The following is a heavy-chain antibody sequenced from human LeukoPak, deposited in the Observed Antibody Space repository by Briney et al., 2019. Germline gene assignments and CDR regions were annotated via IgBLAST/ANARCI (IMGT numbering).Heavy chain of an antibody. V-gene: IGHV4-34*01. CDR2: INHSGST. D-gene: IGHD3-16*01. Sequence: PSETLSLTCAVYGGSFSGYYWSWIRQPPGKGLEWIGEINHSGSTNYNPSLKSRVTISVDASKNQFSLKLSSVTAADTAVYYCARGLRRLGIWGQGTMVTVSS. CDR1: GGSFSGYY. CDR3: ARGLRRLGI. J-gene: IGHJ3*02.